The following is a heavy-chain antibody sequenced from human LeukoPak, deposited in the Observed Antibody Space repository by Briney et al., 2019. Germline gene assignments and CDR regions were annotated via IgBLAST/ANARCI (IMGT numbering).Heavy chain of an antibody. V-gene: IGHV3-23*01. Sequence: GGSLRLSCAASGFTFSSYAVSWVRQAPGEGLEWVSAISSSGGSTYHAESVKGRFTISRDNSKNTLYLQMNSLRAEDTAVYYCAKGSTTSRPYYFDYWGQGTLVTVSS. D-gene: IGHD2-2*01. CDR2: ISSSGGST. J-gene: IGHJ4*02. CDR1: GFTFSSYA. CDR3: AKGSTTSRPYYFDY.